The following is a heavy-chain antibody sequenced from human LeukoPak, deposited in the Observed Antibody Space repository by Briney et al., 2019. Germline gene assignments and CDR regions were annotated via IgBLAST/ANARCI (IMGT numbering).Heavy chain of an antibody. Sequence: PSETLSLTCTVSGYYISSGYYWGWIRQPPGKGLEWIGSIYHSGSTYYNPSLKSRDTISADTSKNQFSLKLSSVTAADTAVYYCARVLRFLEWQIWGQGTLVTVSS. CDR3: ARVLRFLEWQI. CDR2: IYHSGST. CDR1: GYYISSGYY. D-gene: IGHD3-3*01. V-gene: IGHV4-38-2*02. J-gene: IGHJ4*02.